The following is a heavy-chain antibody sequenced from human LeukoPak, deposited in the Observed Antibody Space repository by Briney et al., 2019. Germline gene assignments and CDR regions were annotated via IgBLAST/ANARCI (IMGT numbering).Heavy chain of an antibody. J-gene: IGHJ4*02. V-gene: IGHV1-24*01. D-gene: IGHD3-10*01. CDR2: FDPEDGET. CDR3: AASRRWFGGFHGPN. Sequence: EASVKVSCKVSGYTLTELSMHWVRQAPGKGLEWMGGFDPEDGETIYAQKFQGRVTMTEDTSTDTAYMELSSLRSEDTAVYYCAASRRWFGGFHGPNWGQGTLVTVSS. CDR1: GYTLTELS.